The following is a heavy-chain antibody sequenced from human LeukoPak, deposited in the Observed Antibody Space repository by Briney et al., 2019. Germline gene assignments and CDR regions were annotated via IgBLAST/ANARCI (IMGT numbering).Heavy chain of an antibody. CDR1: GGTFSSYA. Sequence: SVKVSCKASGGTFSSYAISWVRQAPGQGLEWMGGIIPTFGTANYAQKFQGRVTITADKSTSTAYMELSSLRSEDTAVYYCARGPVAGTVEYFQHWGQGTLVTVSS. V-gene: IGHV1-69*06. J-gene: IGHJ1*01. D-gene: IGHD6-19*01. CDR2: IIPTFGTA. CDR3: ARGPVAGTVEYFQH.